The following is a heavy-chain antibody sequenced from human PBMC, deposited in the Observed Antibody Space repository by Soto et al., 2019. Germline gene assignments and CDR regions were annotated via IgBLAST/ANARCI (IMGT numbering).Heavy chain of an antibody. V-gene: IGHV1-18*01. D-gene: IGHD5-12*01. CDR3: AREYSSVAPKSYYYYYGMDV. CDR1: GYNFTSYG. CDR2: ISAYNGNT. Sequence: GASVKVSCKASGYNFTSYGISWVRQAPGQGLEWMGWISAYNGNTNYAHELQGRVTMTTDTSTSTAYMELRSLRSDDTAVNYCAREYSSVAPKSYYYYYGMDVWGQGTTVTVSS. J-gene: IGHJ6*02.